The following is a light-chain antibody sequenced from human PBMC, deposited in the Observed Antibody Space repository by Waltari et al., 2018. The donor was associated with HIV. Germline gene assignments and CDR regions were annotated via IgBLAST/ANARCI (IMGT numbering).Light chain of an antibody. J-gene: IGLJ2*01. CDR3: CSYAGSESSEV. CDR2: AVT. Sequence: QSALTQPASVSGSPGQSITIPCTGTSSNIGANNYVSWYQQPPGKAPKLIIYAVTKRPSGVSNRFSGSKSGNTASLTISGLQAEDEADYHCCSYAGSESSEVFGGGTKLTVL. V-gene: IGLV2-23*02. CDR1: SSNIGANNY.